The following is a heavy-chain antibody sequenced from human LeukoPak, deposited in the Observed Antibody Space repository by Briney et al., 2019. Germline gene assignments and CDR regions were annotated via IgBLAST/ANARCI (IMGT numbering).Heavy chain of an antibody. J-gene: IGHJ6*02. CDR1: GFTFSSYE. V-gene: IGHV3-48*03. D-gene: IGHD7-27*01. Sequence: PGGSLRLSCAASGFTFSSYEMNWVRQAPGKGLEWVSYISIRGSPIYYADSVKGRFTISRDNAKRSLYLQMNSLRAEDTALYYCARAPGPYYGMDVWGQGTTVTVSS. CDR2: ISIRGSPI. CDR3: ARAPGPYYGMDV.